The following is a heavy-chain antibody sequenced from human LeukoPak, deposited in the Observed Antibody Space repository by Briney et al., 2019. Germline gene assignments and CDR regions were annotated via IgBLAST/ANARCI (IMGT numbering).Heavy chain of an antibody. CDR2: IYYSGST. D-gene: IGHD3-22*01. J-gene: IGHJ4*02. CDR1: GGSISSYY. CDR3: AREHNDSSGYYYSFDY. Sequence: SETLSLTCTVSGGSISSYYCSWIRQPPGKGLEWIGYIYYSGSTNYNPSLKSRVTISVDTSKNQFSLKLSSVTAADTAVYYCAREHNDSSGYYYSFDYWGQGTLVTVSS. V-gene: IGHV4-59*12.